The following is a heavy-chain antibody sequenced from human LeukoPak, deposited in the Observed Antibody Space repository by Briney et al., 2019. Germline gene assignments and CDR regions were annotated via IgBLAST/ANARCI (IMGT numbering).Heavy chain of an antibody. CDR1: GLSLNNYA. Sequence: GGSRRLSCTASGLSLNNYAMSWVRQVPGKGLEWVSASSSSDDGKWYAESVRGRFTISRDTSKNTVYLQMNSLRAEDTAVYYCARRAGIYSHPYDYWGQGTLVTVSS. CDR3: ARRAGIYSHPYDY. CDR2: SSSSDDGK. V-gene: IGHV3-23*01. J-gene: IGHJ4*02. D-gene: IGHD1-14*01.